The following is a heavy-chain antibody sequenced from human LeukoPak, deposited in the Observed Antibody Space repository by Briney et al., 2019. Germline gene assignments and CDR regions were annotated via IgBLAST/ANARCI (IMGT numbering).Heavy chain of an antibody. CDR1: GFTFNNYA. CDR3: ARLPTFYDSSGYHYDY. Sequence: GGCLRLFCVASGFTFNNYAVSWVRQAPGRGLEWASSTAGSGISKDYADSVKGRFTISKDKSKNTLYLQMDNLRAEDTGVYFCARLPTFYDSSGYHYDYWGQGTLVTVSS. CDR2: TAGSGISK. J-gene: IGHJ4*02. V-gene: IGHV3-23*01. D-gene: IGHD3-22*01.